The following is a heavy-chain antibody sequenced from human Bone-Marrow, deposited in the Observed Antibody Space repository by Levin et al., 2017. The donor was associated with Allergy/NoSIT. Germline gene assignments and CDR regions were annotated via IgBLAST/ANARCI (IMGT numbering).Heavy chain of an antibody. J-gene: IGHJ6*02. CDR3: ARDYWTYTGTRDGKDV. CDR1: GFTFSDYA. V-gene: IGHV3-30*04. D-gene: IGHD1-1*01. Sequence: GESLKISCAASGFTFSDYAMHWARQAPGKGLEWVAVISYDGNIKYNADSVQGRFTISRNNSNNTLYLQMNSLRVEDTGVYYCARDYWTYTGTRDGKDVWGQGTTVTVSS. CDR2: ISYDGNIK.